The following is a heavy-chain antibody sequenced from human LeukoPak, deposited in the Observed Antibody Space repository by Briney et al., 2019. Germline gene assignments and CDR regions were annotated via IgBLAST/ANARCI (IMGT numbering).Heavy chain of an antibody. Sequence: SETLSLTCTVSGGSISSYYWSWIRQPPGKGLEWIGYIYYSGSTTYNPSLRSRVTISVDKSKNQFSLRLSSVTAADTALYYCARGGTTVTTFNYFDSWGQGTLVTVSS. CDR2: IYYSGST. V-gene: IGHV4-59*01. D-gene: IGHD4-17*01. J-gene: IGHJ4*02. CDR3: ARGGTTVTTFNYFDS. CDR1: GGSISSYY.